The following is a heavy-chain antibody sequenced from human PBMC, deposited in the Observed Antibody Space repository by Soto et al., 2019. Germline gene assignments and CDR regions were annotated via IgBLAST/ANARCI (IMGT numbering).Heavy chain of an antibody. CDR2: ISYDGSNK. V-gene: IGHV3-30*18. CDR3: AKDGRGPYSSSWYDWFDP. Sequence: QVQLVESGGGVVQPGRSLRLSCAASGFTFSSYGMHWVRQAPGKRLEWVAVISYDGSNKYYADSVKGRFTISRDNSKNALYLKMNSLRAEDTAVYYCAKDGRGPYSSSWYDWFDPWGQGTLVTVSS. D-gene: IGHD6-13*01. J-gene: IGHJ5*02. CDR1: GFTFSSYG.